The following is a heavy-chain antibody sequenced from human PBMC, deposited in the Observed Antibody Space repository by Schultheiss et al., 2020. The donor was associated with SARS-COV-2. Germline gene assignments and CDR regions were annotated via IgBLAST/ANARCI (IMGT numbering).Heavy chain of an antibody. CDR2: IYYSGNT. CDR1: GGSINSFY. J-gene: IGHJ2*01. D-gene: IGHD3-3*01. V-gene: IGHV4-59*12. Sequence: SETLSLTCTVSGGSINSFYWSWIRQPPGKGLEWIGYIYYSGNTNYNPSLKSRVTISVDTSKNQFSLKLSSVTAADTAVYYCARDRYDFWSGYVSYWYFDLWGRGTLVTVSS. CDR3: ARDRYDFWSGYVSYWYFDL.